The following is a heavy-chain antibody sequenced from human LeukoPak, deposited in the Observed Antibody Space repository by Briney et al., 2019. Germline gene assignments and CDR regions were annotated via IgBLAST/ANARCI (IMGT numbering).Heavy chain of an antibody. Sequence: GGSLRLSCAASGFTFGSYGMHWVRQAPGKGLEWVAVISYDGSNKYYADSVKGRFTISRDNSKNTLYLQMNSLRAEDTAVYYCARGTGDYVGYMDVWGKGTTVTVSS. D-gene: IGHD4-17*01. CDR2: ISYDGSNK. J-gene: IGHJ6*03. CDR1: GFTFGSYG. CDR3: ARGTGDYVGYMDV. V-gene: IGHV3-30*03.